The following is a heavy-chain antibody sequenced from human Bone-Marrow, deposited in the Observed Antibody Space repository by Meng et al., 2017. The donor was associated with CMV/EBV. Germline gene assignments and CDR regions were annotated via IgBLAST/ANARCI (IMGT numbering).Heavy chain of an antibody. Sequence: ASVKVSCKASGYTFTGYYMHWVRQAPGQGLGWMGCINPNSGSTNYAQMLQGRVTMRRDTTISTAYMELSRLTSDDTAGYYCARHLGGYIVVVIGYWGQGTLVTVSS. D-gene: IGHD2-21*01. V-gene: IGHV1-2*02. CDR2: INPNSGST. J-gene: IGHJ4*02. CDR3: ARHLGGYIVVVIGY. CDR1: GYTFTGYY.